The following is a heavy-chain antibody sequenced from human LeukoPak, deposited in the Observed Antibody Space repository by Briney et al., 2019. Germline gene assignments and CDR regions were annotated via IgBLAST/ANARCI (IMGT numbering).Heavy chain of an antibody. CDR2: LYSGGRT. Sequence: GGSLRLSCAASGFTVSNNYMSWVRQAPGKGLEWVSVLYSGGRTYYADSVKGRFTISRDTSKNTVYLQMNSLRVEDTAVYYCTRDPAYSSSREDYWGQGTLVTVSS. D-gene: IGHD6-13*01. V-gene: IGHV3-66*01. J-gene: IGHJ4*02. CDR3: TRDPAYSSSREDY. CDR1: GFTVSNNY.